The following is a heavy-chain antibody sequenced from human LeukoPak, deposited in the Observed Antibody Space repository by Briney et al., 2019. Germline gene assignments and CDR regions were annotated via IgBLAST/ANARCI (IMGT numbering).Heavy chain of an antibody. D-gene: IGHD3-10*01. Sequence: MSSETLSLTCTVSGGSISSSSFYWGWIRQPPGKGLEWIGSISYSGSTSYNPSLKSRVTISVDTSKNQFSLKLSSVTAADTAVYYCVRRLFGEPRVDYWGQGTLVTVSA. CDR3: VRRLFGEPRVDY. J-gene: IGHJ4*02. CDR2: ISYSGST. CDR1: GGSISSSSFY. V-gene: IGHV4-39*01.